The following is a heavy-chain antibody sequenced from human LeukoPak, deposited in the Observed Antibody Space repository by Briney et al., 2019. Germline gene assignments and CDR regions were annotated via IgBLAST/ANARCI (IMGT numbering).Heavy chain of an antibody. CDR2: INQDGSEK. J-gene: IGHJ4*02. D-gene: IGHD3-3*01. Sequence: GGSLRLSCAVSGFTFSDYWMTWVRQGPGKGLEWVANINQDGSEKYYVDSVEGRFTISRDSVKNSLYLQMTSVRADDTAMYYCVRDDYDFWSGYQRYFEFWGQGTLVTVSS. CDR3: VRDDYDFWSGYQRYFEF. V-gene: IGHV3-7*01. CDR1: GFTFSDYW.